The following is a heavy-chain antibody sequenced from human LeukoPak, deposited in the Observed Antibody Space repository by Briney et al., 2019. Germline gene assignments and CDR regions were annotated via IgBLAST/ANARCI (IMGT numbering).Heavy chain of an antibody. CDR1: TYNFTNYW. CDR2: IYPGDSDT. CDR3: ASLYGSGSYYKYGWDY. J-gene: IGHJ4*02. Sequence: GESLKISCKGSTYNFTNYWIGWVRQMPGKGLEWMGIIYPGDSDTTYSPSFQGQVTTSADKSISTAYLQWSSLKASDTAMYYCASLYGSGSYYKYGWDYWGQGTLVTVSS. V-gene: IGHV5-51*01. D-gene: IGHD3-10*01.